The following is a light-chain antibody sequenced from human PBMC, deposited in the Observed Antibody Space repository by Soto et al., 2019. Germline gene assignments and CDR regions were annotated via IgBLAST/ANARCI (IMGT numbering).Light chain of an antibody. J-gene: IGKJ4*01. Sequence: DVQMPQSPSSLSASVGDRVTITCRASQDINSYLAWYQQKPGNAPKSRIYAASSLQTGVPSRFSGSESGTDFTLTITNLQPEDSATYYCQQSNIYPITFGGGTKVEIK. V-gene: IGKV1D-16*01. CDR3: QQSNIYPIT. CDR2: AAS. CDR1: QDINSY.